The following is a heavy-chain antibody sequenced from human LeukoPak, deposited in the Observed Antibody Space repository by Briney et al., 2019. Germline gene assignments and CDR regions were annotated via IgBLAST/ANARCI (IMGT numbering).Heavy chain of an antibody. CDR3: ARHTRVTATIDY. V-gene: IGHV4-39*01. J-gene: IGHJ4*02. CDR1: GGSISSSIYY. Sequence: SETLSLTCTVSGGSISSSIYYWGWIRQPPGKGLEWNGSIYYSGSTYYNPSLKSRVTISVDTSKNQFSLKLSSVTAADTAVYYCARHTRVTATIDYWGQGTLVTVSS. CDR2: IYYSGST. D-gene: IGHD4-23*01.